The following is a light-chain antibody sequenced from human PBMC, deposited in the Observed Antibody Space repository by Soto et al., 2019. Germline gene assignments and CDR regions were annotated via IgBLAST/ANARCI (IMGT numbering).Light chain of an antibody. J-gene: IGLJ1*01. V-gene: IGLV2-23*02. CDR1: SSDVGSYNL. CDR2: EVT. Sequence: QSVLTQPASVSGSPGQSITISCTGTSSDVGSYNLVSWYQQHPGKAPKLMIYEVTKRPSGVSNRFSGSKSGNTASLTISGLQAEDEADYHCCSYAGSDTYVFGTGTKVPS. CDR3: CSYAGSDTYV.